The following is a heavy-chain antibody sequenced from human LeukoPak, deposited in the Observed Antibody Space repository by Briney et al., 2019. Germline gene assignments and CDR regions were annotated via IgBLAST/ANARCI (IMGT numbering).Heavy chain of an antibody. CDR2: IYYSGST. D-gene: IGHD2-2*01. Sequence: PSETLSLTCTVSGGSISSRSYYWSWIRQHPGQGLEWIGYIYYSGSTYYNPSLKSRVTISVDTSKNQFSLKLSSVTAADTAVYYCAREKAGSTSSIDYWGQGTLATVSS. CDR1: GGSISSRSYY. J-gene: IGHJ4*02. CDR3: AREKAGSTSSIDY. V-gene: IGHV4-31*03.